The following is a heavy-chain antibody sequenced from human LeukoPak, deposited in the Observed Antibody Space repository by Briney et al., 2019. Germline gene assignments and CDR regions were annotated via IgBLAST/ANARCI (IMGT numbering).Heavy chain of an antibody. CDR2: INSSGSTI. D-gene: IGHD3-22*01. J-gene: IGHJ4*02. V-gene: IGHV3-48*03. Sequence: GGSLRLSCAASGFTFSSYEMSWVRQAPGKGLEWVSYINSSGSTIYYADSVKGRFTISRDNAKNSLYLQMNSLRAEDTAVYYCARGSGYQSDYWGQGTLVTVSS. CDR1: GFTFSSYE. CDR3: ARGSGYQSDY.